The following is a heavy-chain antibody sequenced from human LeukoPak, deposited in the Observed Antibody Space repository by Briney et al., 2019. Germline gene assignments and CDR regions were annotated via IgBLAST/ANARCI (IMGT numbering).Heavy chain of an antibody. CDR3: TRDSALLGVAFDL. Sequence: GGSLRLSCSASGFPFNTYAIHWVRQAPGKGLEYVAGISSNGDNTDFADSAKGRFTTSRDNSKSTLFLQMNSLRAEDTAVHFCTRDSALLGVAFDLWGQGTVVTVSS. CDR2: ISSNGDNT. J-gene: IGHJ3*01. V-gene: IGHV3-64D*06. CDR1: GFPFNTYA. D-gene: IGHD2-15*01.